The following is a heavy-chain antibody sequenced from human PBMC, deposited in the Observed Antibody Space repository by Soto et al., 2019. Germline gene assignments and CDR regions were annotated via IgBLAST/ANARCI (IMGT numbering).Heavy chain of an antibody. Sequence: QVQLVESGGGVVQPGRSLRLSCAASGFTFSSYGMHWVRQAPGKGLEWVAVIWYDGSNKYYADSVKGRFTISRDNSKNTLYLQMNSLRAEDTAVYYCARAVAGTPYGYFDLWGRGTLVTVSS. D-gene: IGHD6-19*01. CDR1: GFTFSSYG. V-gene: IGHV3-33*01. CDR3: ARAVAGTPYGYFDL. CDR2: IWYDGSNK. J-gene: IGHJ2*01.